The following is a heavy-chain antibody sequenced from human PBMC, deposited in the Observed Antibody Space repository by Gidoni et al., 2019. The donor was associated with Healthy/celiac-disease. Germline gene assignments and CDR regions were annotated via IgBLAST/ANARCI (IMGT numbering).Heavy chain of an antibody. CDR1: GGTFSSYS. J-gene: IGHJ4*02. CDR2: IIPIFGTA. D-gene: IGHD3-22*01. CDR3: ARDAKYYYDSSGYYYFDY. V-gene: IGHV1-69*01. Sequence: QVQLVQSGAEVTKPGSSVKVSCKASGGTFSSYSISWVRQAPGQGLEWMGGIIPIFGTANYAQKFQGRVTITADESTSTAYMELSSLRSEDTAVYYCARDAKYYYDSSGYYYFDYWGQGTLVTVSS.